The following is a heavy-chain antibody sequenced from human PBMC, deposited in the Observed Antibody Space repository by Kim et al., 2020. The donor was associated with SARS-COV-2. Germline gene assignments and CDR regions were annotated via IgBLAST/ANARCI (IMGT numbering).Heavy chain of an antibody. Sequence: ADSVKGRFTISRDNSKNTLYLQMNSLRAEDTAVYYCARELPYYDSSGYYYWGQGTLVTVSS. J-gene: IGHJ4*02. D-gene: IGHD3-22*01. V-gene: IGHV3-53*01. CDR3: ARELPYYDSSGYYY.